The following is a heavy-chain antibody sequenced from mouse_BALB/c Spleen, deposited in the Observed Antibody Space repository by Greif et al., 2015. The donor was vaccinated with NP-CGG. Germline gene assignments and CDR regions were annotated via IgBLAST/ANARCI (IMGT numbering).Heavy chain of an antibody. V-gene: IGHV5-4*02. J-gene: IGHJ2*01. Sequence: EVKLVESGGGLVKPGGSLKLSCAASGFTFSDYYMYWVRQTPEKRLEWVATISDGGSYTYYPDSVKGRFTISRDNAKNNLYLQMSSLKSEDTAMYYCARAYYRYDVDYWGQGTTLTVSS. D-gene: IGHD2-14*01. CDR1: GFTFSDYY. CDR3: ARAYYRYDVDY. CDR2: ISDGGSYT.